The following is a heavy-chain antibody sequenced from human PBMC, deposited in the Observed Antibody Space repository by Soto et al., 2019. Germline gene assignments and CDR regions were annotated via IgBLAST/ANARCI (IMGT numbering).Heavy chain of an antibody. CDR2: IKQDGSEK. CDR1: GFTFSSYW. V-gene: IGHV3-7*03. J-gene: IGHJ4*02. D-gene: IGHD3-10*01. Sequence: EVQLVESGGGLVQPGGSLRLSCAASGFTFSSYWMSWVRQAPGKGLEGGANIKQDGSEKYYVDSVKGRFTISRDNAKNSLYLQMNSLRAEDTAVYYCARVRITMVRGAPAVYFDYWGQGTLVTVSS. CDR3: ARVRITMVRGAPAVYFDY.